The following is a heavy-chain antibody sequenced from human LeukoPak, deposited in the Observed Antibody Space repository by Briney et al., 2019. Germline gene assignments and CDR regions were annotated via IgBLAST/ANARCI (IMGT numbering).Heavy chain of an antibody. J-gene: IGHJ1*01. CDR2: ISGSGGST. Sequence: GGSLRLSCAASGFTFSSYWMSWVRQAPGKGLEWVSAISGSGGSTYYADSVKGRFTISRDNSKNTLYLQMNSLRAEDTAVYYCAKDLDILTGYYAFQHWGQGTLVTVSS. CDR1: GFTFSSYW. V-gene: IGHV3-23*01. D-gene: IGHD3-9*01. CDR3: AKDLDILTGYYAFQH.